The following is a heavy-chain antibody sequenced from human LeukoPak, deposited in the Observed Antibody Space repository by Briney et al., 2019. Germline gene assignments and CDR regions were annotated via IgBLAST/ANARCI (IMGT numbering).Heavy chain of an antibody. CDR2: ISSSSSYI. J-gene: IGHJ4*02. D-gene: IGHD6-6*01. CDR3: ATVRPIAARPLDY. V-gene: IGHV3-21*01. Sequence: GGSLRLSCAASGFTFSSYSMNWVRQAPGKGLEWVSSISSSSSYIYYADSVKGRFTISRDNARKSLYLQMNSLRAEDTAVYYCATVRPIAARPLDYWGQGTLVTVSS. CDR1: GFTFSSYS.